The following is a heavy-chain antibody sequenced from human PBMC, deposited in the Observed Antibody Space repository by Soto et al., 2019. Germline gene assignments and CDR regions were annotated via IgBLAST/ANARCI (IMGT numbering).Heavy chain of an antibody. Sequence: SETLPLTCTFSGGSISSYYWSWIRQPPGKGLEWIGYIYYSGSTNYNPSLKSRVTISVDTSKNQFSLKLSSVTAADTAVYYCARDQSGLYQLLGSAFDICGQGTMVTVSS. CDR1: GGSISSYY. D-gene: IGHD2-2*01. CDR3: ARDQSGLYQLLGSAFDI. CDR2: IYYSGST. V-gene: IGHV4-59*01. J-gene: IGHJ3*02.